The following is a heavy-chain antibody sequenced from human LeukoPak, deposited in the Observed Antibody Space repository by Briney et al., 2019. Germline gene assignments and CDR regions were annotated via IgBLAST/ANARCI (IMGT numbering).Heavy chain of an antibody. J-gene: IGHJ3*02. CDR2: IYYSGST. D-gene: IGHD4-17*01. V-gene: IGHV4-39*01. Sequence: PSETLSLTCTVSGGSISSSSYYWGWIRQPPGKGLEWIGSIYYSGSTYYNPSVKSRVTISVDTSKNQFSLKLSSVTAADTAVYYCARHVRMTTVTADAFDIWGQGTMVTVSS. CDR3: ARHVRMTTVTADAFDI. CDR1: GGSISSSSYY.